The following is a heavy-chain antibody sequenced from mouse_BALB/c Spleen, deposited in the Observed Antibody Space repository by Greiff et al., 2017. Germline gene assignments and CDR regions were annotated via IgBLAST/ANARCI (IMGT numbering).Heavy chain of an antibody. CDR1: GFSFTSYD. V-gene: IGHV2-9-2*01. J-gene: IGHJ3*01. Sequence: VKLQESGPGLVAPSQCLSITCTVSGFSFTSYDISWIRQPPGKGLEWLGVIWTGGGTNYNSAFMSRLSISKDNSKSQVFLKMNRLQTDDTAIYYCVRATATGWFAYWGQGTLVTVSA. CDR2: IWTGGGT. D-gene: IGHD1-2*01. CDR3: VRATATGWFAY.